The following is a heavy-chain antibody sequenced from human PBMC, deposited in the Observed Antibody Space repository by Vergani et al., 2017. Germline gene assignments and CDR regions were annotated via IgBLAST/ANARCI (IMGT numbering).Heavy chain of an antibody. J-gene: IGHJ4*02. Sequence: QVQLQQWGAGLLKPSETLSLTCAVYGGPLSGYYWSRIRQPPGKGLEWIGEINHSGSTNYNPSLKSRVTISVDTSKNQFSLKLSSVTAADTAVYYCARGRPNIVLMVYAITGVFDYWGQGTLVTVSS. V-gene: IGHV4-34*01. D-gene: IGHD2-8*01. CDR3: ARGRPNIVLMVYAITGVFDY. CDR1: GGPLSGYY. CDR2: INHSGST.